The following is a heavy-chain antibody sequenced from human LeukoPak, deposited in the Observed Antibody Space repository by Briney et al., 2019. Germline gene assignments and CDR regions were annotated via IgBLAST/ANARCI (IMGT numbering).Heavy chain of an antibody. CDR3: ARLEVGATKY. CDR2: ISGSGGST. D-gene: IGHD1-26*01. J-gene: IGHJ4*02. V-gene: IGHV3-23*01. CDR1: GFHFSSYA. Sequence: GGSLRLSCAASGFHFSSYAMSWVRQAPGKGLEWVSAISGSGGSTYYADSVKGRFTISRDNSKNTLYLQMNSLRGEDTAVYYCARLEVGATKYWGQGTLVTVSS.